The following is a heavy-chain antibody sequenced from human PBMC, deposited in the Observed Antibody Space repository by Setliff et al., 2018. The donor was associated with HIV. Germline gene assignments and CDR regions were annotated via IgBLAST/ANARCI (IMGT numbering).Heavy chain of an antibody. CDR3: ARTRTIAVAGPPPEWYFDL. CDR2: IYHSGNT. CDR1: GPYSISSGFY. V-gene: IGHV4-38-2*01. D-gene: IGHD6-19*01. J-gene: IGHJ2*01. Sequence: SETLSLTCAVSGPYSISSGFYWGWIRQPPGKGLEWIGNIYHSGNTYYNPSLKSRVTISVDTSKNQFSLKLRSATAADTAVYYCARTRTIAVAGPPPEWYFDLWGRGTLVTVS.